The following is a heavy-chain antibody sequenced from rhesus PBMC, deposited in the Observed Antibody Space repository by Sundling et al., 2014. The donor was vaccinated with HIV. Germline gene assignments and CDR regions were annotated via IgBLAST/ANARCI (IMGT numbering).Heavy chain of an antibody. Sequence: QVQLQEPGPGVVKPSETLSLTCAVSGGSISDSYRWNWVRQPPGEGLEWIGYIYGNATPNYNPSLKSRVTISKDASRNQFSLKLSSVTAADTAIYYCAIITGNDFDFWGQGVLVTVSS. CDR3: AIITGNDFDF. V-gene: IGHV4S10*01. J-gene: IGHJ4*01. CDR1: GGSISDSYR. CDR2: IYGNATP. D-gene: IGHD1-26*01.